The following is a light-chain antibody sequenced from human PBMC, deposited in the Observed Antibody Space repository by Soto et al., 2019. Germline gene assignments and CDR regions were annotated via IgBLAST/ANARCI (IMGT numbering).Light chain of an antibody. CDR1: SSDIGAYNY. CDR3: NSYTTLSNRV. J-gene: IGLJ1*01. V-gene: IGLV2-14*01. Sequence: QSALTQPASVSGSPGQSITISCTGTSSDIGAYNYVSWYQQHPGKAPKLLIYEVTNRPSGVSDRFSGSKSGNTASLTISGLQAEDEPNYYCNSYTTLSNRVFGTGTKVTVL. CDR2: EVT.